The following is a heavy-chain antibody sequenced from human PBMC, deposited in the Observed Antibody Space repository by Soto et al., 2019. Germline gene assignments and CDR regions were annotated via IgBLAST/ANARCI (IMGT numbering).Heavy chain of an antibody. CDR1: GFTFDDYT. CDR2: ISWDGGST. V-gene: IGHV3-43*01. Sequence: GGSLRLSCAASGFTFDDYTMHWVRQAPGKGLEWVSLISWDGGSTYYADSVKGRFTISRDNSKNSLYLQMNSLRTEDTALYYCAKAPYQLRHYGMDVWGQGTTVTAP. D-gene: IGHD2-2*01. J-gene: IGHJ6*02. CDR3: AKAPYQLRHYGMDV.